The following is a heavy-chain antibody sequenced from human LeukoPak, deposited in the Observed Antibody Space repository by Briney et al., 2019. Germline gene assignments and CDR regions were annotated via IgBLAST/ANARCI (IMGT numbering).Heavy chain of an antibody. V-gene: IGHV3-53*01. D-gene: IGHD6-19*01. J-gene: IGHJ4*02. CDR1: GFTVSSNY. CDR3: ARTQWLDEYYFDY. Sequence: GGSLRLSCAASGFTVSSNYMSWVRQAPGKGLEWVSVIYSGGSTYYADSVKGRFTISRDNSKNTLYLQMNSPRAEDTAVYYCARTQWLDEYYFDYWGQGTLVTVSS. CDR2: IYSGGST.